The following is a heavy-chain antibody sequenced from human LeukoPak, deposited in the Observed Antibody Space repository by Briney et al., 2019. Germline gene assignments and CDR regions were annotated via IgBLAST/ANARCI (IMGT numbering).Heavy chain of an antibody. Sequence: ASVKVSCKASGYTFTSYAMHWVRQAPGQRLEWMGWINAGNGITKYSQKFQGRVTITRDTSASTAYMDLSSLRSEDTAVYYCARGVTVATIQATWYFDLWGRGTLVTVSS. CDR1: GYTFTSYA. V-gene: IGHV1-3*01. J-gene: IGHJ2*01. CDR3: ARGVTVATIQATWYFDL. D-gene: IGHD5-12*01. CDR2: INAGNGIT.